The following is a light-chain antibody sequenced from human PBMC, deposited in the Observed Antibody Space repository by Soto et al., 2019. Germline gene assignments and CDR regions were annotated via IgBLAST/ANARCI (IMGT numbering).Light chain of an antibody. CDR1: QSIGTS. J-gene: IGKJ2*01. V-gene: IGKV1-39*01. CDR3: QQSYSTLYT. CDR2: AAS. Sequence: DIQMTQSPSSLSASIGDRVTITCPASQSIGTSLSWHQQKSGRAPKLLIHAASTLQSGVPSRFSGSGSGTDFTLTISSLQPEDVAVYYCQQSYSTLYTFGQGTNLEIK.